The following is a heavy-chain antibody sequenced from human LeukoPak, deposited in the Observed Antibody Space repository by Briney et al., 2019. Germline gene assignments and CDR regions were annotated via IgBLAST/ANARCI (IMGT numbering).Heavy chain of an antibody. J-gene: IGHJ5*02. Sequence: VASVKVSCKAPGYTFTSYYMHWVRQAPGQGLEWMGIINPSGGSTSYAQKFQGRVTMTRDTSTSTVYMELSSLRSEDTAVYYCARGRVVVVAATNWFDPWGQGTLVTVSS. CDR1: GYTFTSYY. D-gene: IGHD2-15*01. V-gene: IGHV1-46*01. CDR2: INPSGGST. CDR3: ARGRVVVVAATNWFDP.